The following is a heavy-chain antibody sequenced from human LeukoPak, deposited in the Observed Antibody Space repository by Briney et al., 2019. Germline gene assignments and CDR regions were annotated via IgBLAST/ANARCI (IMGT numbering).Heavy chain of an antibody. CDR1: GYTLTGYY. V-gene: IGHV1-2*02. CDR2: INPNSGGT. J-gene: IGHJ4*02. CDR3: ARDGVVVVADGNYYFDY. D-gene: IGHD2-15*01. Sequence: GDSVKVSCKASGYTLTGYYMHWVRQAPGQGLGWMGWINPNSGGTNYAQKFQGRVTMTRDTSISTAYMELSRLRSDDTAVYYCARDGVVVVADGNYYFDYWGQGTLVTVPS.